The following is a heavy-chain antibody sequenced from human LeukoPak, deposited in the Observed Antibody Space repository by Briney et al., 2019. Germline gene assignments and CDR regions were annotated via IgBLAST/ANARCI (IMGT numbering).Heavy chain of an antibody. D-gene: IGHD3-10*02. CDR1: GFTLSDYA. CDR2: ISSSGSTI. J-gene: IGHJ6*04. V-gene: IGHV3-48*03. Sequence: GGSLRLSCAASGFTLSDYAMNWVRQAPGKGLEWVSYISSSGSTIYYADSVKGRFTISRDNAKNSLYLQMNSLRAEDTAVYYCAELGITMIGGVWGKGTTVTISS. CDR3: AELGITMIGGV.